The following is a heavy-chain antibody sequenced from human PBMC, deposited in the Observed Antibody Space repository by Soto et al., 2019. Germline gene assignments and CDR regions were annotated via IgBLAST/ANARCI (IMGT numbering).Heavy chain of an antibody. D-gene: IGHD1-20*01. V-gene: IGHV3-33*01. J-gene: IGHJ6*02. CDR1: GFAFSSSG. CDR2: IWYDGSHK. Sequence: GGSLRLSCAASGFAFSSSGMHWVRQAPGKGLEWVALIWYDGSHKYYVDSMKGRFSISRDNPKNTLYLQMNSMRAEDTAVYYCARDKSITGASQYGMDVWGQGTTVTVSS. CDR3: ARDKSITGASQYGMDV.